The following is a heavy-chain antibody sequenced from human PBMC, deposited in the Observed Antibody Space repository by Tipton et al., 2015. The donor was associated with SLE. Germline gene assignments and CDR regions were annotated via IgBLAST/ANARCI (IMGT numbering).Heavy chain of an antibody. CDR3: ARGSPRGAMVVVITTHWFDP. Sequence: TLSLTCTVSGGSISSGDYYWSWIRQPPGKGLEWIGYIYYSGSTYYNPSLKSRVTISVDTSKNQFSLKLSSVTAADTAVYYCARGSPRGAMVVVITTHWFDPWGQGTLVTVSS. V-gene: IGHV4-30-4*01. D-gene: IGHD3-22*01. CDR1: GGSISSGDYY. CDR2: IYYSGST. J-gene: IGHJ5*02.